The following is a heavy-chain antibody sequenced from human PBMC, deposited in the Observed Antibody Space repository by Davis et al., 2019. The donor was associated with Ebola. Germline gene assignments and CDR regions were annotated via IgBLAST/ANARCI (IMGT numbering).Heavy chain of an antibody. J-gene: IGHJ5*02. Sequence: GESLKISCKGSGYAFADYWIGWVRQTPGKGLELMGIIYPRDSDTRYSPSFQGQVTISADKSISTAYLQWSSLKASDTAMYYCARLGCGGDSYGHKENWFDPWGQGTLVTVSS. CDR2: IYPRDSDT. CDR3: ARLGCGGDSYGHKENWFDP. D-gene: IGHD2-21*02. CDR1: GYAFADYW. V-gene: IGHV5-51*01.